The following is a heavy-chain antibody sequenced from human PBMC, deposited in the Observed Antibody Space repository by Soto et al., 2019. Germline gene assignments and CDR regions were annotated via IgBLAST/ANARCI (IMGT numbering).Heavy chain of an antibody. Sequence: ASVKVSCKASGYTFNIYSISWVRQAPGQGLEWMGWISAYNGNTNYAQRLQGRITMTTDTSTSTAYMELRSLRSDDTAVYYCAGSNSGSYYSFFDSWGQGTLVTVSS. CDR3: AGSNSGSYYSFFDS. J-gene: IGHJ4*02. CDR2: ISAYNGNT. V-gene: IGHV1-18*01. CDR1: GYTFNIYS. D-gene: IGHD1-26*01.